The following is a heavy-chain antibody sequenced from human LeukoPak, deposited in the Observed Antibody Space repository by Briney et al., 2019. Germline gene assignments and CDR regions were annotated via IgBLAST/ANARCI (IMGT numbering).Heavy chain of an antibody. Sequence: GESLKISCKGSGYSFTSYWIGWVRQMPGKGLEWIGIIYPGDSDTRYSPSFQGQVTISADKSISTAYLQWSSLKASDTAMYSCARGFCSGGSCYNWFDPWGQGTLVTVSS. J-gene: IGHJ5*02. CDR2: IYPGDSDT. CDR3: ARGFCSGGSCYNWFDP. V-gene: IGHV5-51*01. CDR1: GYSFTSYW. D-gene: IGHD2-15*01.